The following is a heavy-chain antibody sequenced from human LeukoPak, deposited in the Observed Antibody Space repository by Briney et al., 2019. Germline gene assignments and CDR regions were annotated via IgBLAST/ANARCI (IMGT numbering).Heavy chain of an antibody. J-gene: IGHJ6*03. CDR2: IYTSGST. V-gene: IGHV4-4*09. D-gene: IGHD1-1*01. CDR1: GGSISSYY. Sequence: PSETLSLTCTVSGGSISSYYWSWIRQPPGKGLEWIGYIYTSGSTNYNPSLESRVTISVDTSKNQFSLKLSSVTAADTAVYYCARSTGYYYYYYMDVWGKGTTVTVSS. CDR3: ARSTGYYYYYYMDV.